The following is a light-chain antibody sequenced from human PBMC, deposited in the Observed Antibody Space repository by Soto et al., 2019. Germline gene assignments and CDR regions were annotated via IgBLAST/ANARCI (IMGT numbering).Light chain of an antibody. V-gene: IGLV2-14*01. CDR1: SSDVGGYNF. CDR2: DVS. Sequence: SVLTQPAYVSGSPGQSIAISCTGTSSDVGGYNFVSWYQQHPGKAPKLMIYDVSYRPSGVSNRFSGSKSGNTASLTISGLQAEDEADYYCSSYTSSSTRVFGTGTKVTVL. J-gene: IGLJ1*01. CDR3: SSYTSSSTRV.